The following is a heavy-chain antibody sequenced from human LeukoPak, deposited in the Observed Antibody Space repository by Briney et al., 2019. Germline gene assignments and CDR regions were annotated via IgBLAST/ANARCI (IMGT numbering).Heavy chain of an antibody. CDR1: GFTVSSNY. CDR2: IYSGGST. V-gene: IGHV3-53*01. J-gene: IGHJ3*02. D-gene: IGHD3-22*01. CDR3: ARVGGITMIVVLITDAFDI. Sequence: GGSLRLSCAASGFTVSSNYMSWVRQAPGKGLEWVSVIYSGGSTYYADSVKGRFIISRDNSKNTLYLQMNSLRSEDTAVYYCARVGGITMIVVLITDAFDIWGQGTMVTVSS.